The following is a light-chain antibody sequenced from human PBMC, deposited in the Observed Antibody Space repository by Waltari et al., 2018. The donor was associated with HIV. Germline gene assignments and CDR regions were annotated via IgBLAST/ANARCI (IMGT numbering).Light chain of an antibody. CDR1: SSNIGTNY. J-gene: IGLJ1*01. CDR3: AAWDDSLNGFYV. CDR2: RDN. V-gene: IGLV1-47*01. Sequence: QSVLTQPPSASATPGQRVTISCSGGSSNIGTNYVFWYQQLPGTAPKLLIFRDNERPSVVPDRFSGSRSGTSASLVISGLRSEDEAEYYCAAWDDSLNGFYVFGSGTRVTVL.